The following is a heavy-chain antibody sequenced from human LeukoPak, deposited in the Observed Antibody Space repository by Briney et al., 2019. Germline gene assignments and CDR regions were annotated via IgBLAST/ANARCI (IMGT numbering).Heavy chain of an antibody. CDR2: IHTNGNT. V-gene: IGHV3-53*01. CDR1: GLIVSSNY. CDR3: ASSRTAASSNWFDP. Sequence: GGSLRLSCAASGLIVSSNYMTWVRQAPGKELEWVSIIHTNGNTYYADSVKGRFTISRDNSKNTLYLQMNSLRTEDTAVYYCASSRTAASSNWFDPWGQGTLVTVSS. D-gene: IGHD6-13*01. J-gene: IGHJ5*02.